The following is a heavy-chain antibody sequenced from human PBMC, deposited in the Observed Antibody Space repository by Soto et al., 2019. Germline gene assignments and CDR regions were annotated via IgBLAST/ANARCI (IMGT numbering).Heavy chain of an antibody. D-gene: IGHD1-26*01. V-gene: IGHV4-38-2*01. CDR2: IHHRGIT. CDR1: GYSINSGYY. J-gene: IGHJ4*02. Sequence: SETLSLTCAISGYSINSGYYWGWIRQPPGKGLEWLGSIHHRGITYYNPSLKSRVTISIDTSKNQFSLRLTSVNDADTAVFYCARGLGANDGYYFDYWGQGALVT. CDR3: ARGLGANDGYYFDY.